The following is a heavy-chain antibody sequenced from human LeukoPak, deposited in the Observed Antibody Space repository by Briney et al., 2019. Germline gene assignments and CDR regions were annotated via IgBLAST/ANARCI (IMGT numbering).Heavy chain of an antibody. V-gene: IGHV4-39*07. J-gene: IGHJ6*02. D-gene: IGHD3-10*01. Sequence: SETLSLTCTVSGGSISSGDYYWSWIRQSPGKGLEWIGEINHSGSTNYNPSLKSRVTISEDTSKNQFSLKLNSVTAADTAVYYCARFRAVRGVLSDYYYGMDVWGQGTTVTVSS. CDR2: INHSGST. CDR3: ARFRAVRGVLSDYYYGMDV. CDR1: GGSISSGDYY.